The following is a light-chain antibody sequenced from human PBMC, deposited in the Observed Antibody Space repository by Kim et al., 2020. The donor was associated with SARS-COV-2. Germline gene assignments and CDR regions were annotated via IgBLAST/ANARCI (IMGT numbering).Light chain of an antibody. V-gene: IGKV1-27*01. CDR1: KDFGND. CDR2: VTS. CDR3: QKCDSAPLT. Sequence: SVGERVTISCRASKDFGNDLAWYQQKPGRVPRLLISVTSTLHSGVPSRFSGSGSGRDFTLTISSLQSEDAATYYCQKCDSAPLTFGGGTKVDIK. J-gene: IGKJ4*01.